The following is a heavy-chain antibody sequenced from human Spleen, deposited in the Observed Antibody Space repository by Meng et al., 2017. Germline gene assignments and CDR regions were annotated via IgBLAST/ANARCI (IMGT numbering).Heavy chain of an antibody. CDR3: ARVATTVVTYWYFDL. CDR2: MDNSGST. Sequence: SETLSLTCTVSGGSVNSGSYNWNWIRQPPGKGLEWIGYMDNSGSTKYNPSLKSRVTISIDTSKNQFSLKLSSVTAADTAVYYCARVATTVVTYWYFDLWGRGTLVTVSS. D-gene: IGHD4-23*01. CDR1: GGSVNSGSYN. V-gene: IGHV4-61*01. J-gene: IGHJ2*01.